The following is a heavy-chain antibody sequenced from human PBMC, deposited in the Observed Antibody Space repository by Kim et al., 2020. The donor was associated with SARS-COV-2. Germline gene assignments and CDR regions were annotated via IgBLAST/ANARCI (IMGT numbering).Heavy chain of an antibody. J-gene: IGHJ4*02. CDR2: IYPGDSDT. CDR3: ARPGIAAAGKRGAVDY. D-gene: IGHD6-13*01. CDR1: GYSFTSYW. Sequence: GESLKISCKGSGYSFTSYWIGWVRQMPGKGLEWMGIIYPGDSDTRYSPSFQGQVTISADKSISTAYLQWSSLKASDTAMYYCARPGIAAAGKRGAVDYWGQGTLVTVSS. V-gene: IGHV5-51*01.